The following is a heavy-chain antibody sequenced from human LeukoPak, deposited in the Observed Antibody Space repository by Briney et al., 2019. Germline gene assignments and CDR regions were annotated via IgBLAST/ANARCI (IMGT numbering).Heavy chain of an antibody. Sequence: GGSLRLSCAASGFTFSSYWMSWVRQAPGKGLGWVANIKEDGGETYYADSVKGRFTISRDNAKNSLYLQMNSLRAEDTAVYYCARGRVAILTGYSTFDYWGQGTLVTVSS. CDR1: GFTFSSYW. CDR2: IKEDGGET. J-gene: IGHJ4*02. V-gene: IGHV3-7*01. CDR3: ARGRVAILTGYSTFDY. D-gene: IGHD3-9*01.